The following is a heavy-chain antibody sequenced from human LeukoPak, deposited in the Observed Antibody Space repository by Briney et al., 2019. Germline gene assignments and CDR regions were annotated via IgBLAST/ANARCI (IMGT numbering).Heavy chain of an antibody. CDR1: GFTFNRYE. D-gene: IGHD2-2*01. V-gene: IGHV3-48*03. CDR2: IHTTATTI. Sequence: GGSLRLSCAASGFTFNRYEFIWDRQAPGKGLEWVSYIHTTATTIYYADSVKGRFSISRDNAKSSLYLQMNSLRAEDTAVYYCAKWYPGNMDVWGKGTTVTVSS. J-gene: IGHJ6*04. CDR3: AKWYPGNMDV.